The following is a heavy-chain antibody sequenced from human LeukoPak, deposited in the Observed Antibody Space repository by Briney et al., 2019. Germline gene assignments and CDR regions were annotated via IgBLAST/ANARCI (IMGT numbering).Heavy chain of an antibody. Sequence: GGSLRLSCTASGFTFGDYAMSWVRQAPGKGLEWVSYISSSGSTIYYADSVKGRFTISRDNAKNSLYLQMNSLRAEDTAVYYCARSMVRGTDYWGQGTLVTVSS. D-gene: IGHD3-10*01. CDR1: GFTFGDYA. V-gene: IGHV3-11*04. CDR3: ARSMVRGTDY. J-gene: IGHJ4*02. CDR2: ISSSGSTI.